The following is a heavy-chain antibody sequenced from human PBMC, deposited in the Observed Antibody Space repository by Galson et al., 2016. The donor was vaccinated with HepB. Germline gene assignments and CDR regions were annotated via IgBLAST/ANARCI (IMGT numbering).Heavy chain of an antibody. CDR1: GYTFTTYG. CDR2: INAGNGDT. V-gene: IGHV1-3*01. Sequence: SVKVSCKASGYTFTTYGMHWVRQAPGQRLEWMGWINAGNGDTKYSQKFQGRVTFTSDTSASTAYMQLSSVRSEDTAVYFCARDREIVNFGSGSLVAFDIWGQGTMVTVSS. D-gene: IGHD3-10*01. J-gene: IGHJ3*02. CDR3: ARDREIVNFGSGSLVAFDI.